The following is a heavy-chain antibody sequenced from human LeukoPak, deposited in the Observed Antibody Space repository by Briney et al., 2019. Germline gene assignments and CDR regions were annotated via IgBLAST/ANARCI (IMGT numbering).Heavy chain of an antibody. V-gene: IGHV4-4*07. CDR1: GGSISSYY. CDR2: IYTSGST. D-gene: IGHD1-26*01. J-gene: IGHJ3*02. Sequence: PSETPSLTCTVSGGSISSYYWSWIRQPAGKGLEWIGRIYTSGSTNYNPSLKSRVTMSVDTSKNQFSLKLSTVTAADTAVYYCARQVGATPRRRAFDIWGQGTMVTVSS. CDR3: ARQVGATPRRRAFDI.